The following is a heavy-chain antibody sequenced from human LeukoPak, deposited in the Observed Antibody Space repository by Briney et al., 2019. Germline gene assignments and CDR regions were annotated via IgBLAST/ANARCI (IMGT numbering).Heavy chain of an antibody. V-gene: IGHV3-30-3*01. Sequence: PGGSLRLSCAASGFTFSSYAMHWVRQAPGKGLEWVAVISYDGSNKYYADSVKGRFTISRDNSKNTLYLQMNSLRAEDTAVYYCAKGIVVVPAAIRGDAFDIWGQGTMVTVSS. CDR3: AKGIVVVPAAIRGDAFDI. CDR2: ISYDGSNK. D-gene: IGHD2-2*02. CDR1: GFTFSSYA. J-gene: IGHJ3*02.